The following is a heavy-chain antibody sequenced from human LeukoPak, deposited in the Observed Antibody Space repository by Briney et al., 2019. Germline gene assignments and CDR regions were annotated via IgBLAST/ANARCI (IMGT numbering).Heavy chain of an antibody. Sequence: ASVKVACKASVYTFTGHYIHWIRHVPGQGLEWMGGMNPDSGGTNYAQKFQGRVTMTRDTSTNTAYMDLNRLGSDDTAVYYCARDLIADSTAFVRADWFDPWGQGTLVTVSS. V-gene: IGHV1-2*02. CDR3: ARDLIADSTAFVRADWFDP. CDR1: VYTFTGHY. D-gene: IGHD3-10*01. J-gene: IGHJ5*02. CDR2: MNPDSGGT.